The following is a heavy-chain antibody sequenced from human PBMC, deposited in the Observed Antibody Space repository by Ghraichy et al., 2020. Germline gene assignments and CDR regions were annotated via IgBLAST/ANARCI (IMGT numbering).Heavy chain of an antibody. CDR3: AKHLDYGDGRGDDFDY. CDR2: IIIRGGNT. V-gene: IGHV3-23*01. CDR1: GFTFSSSS. D-gene: IGHD4-17*01. J-gene: IGHJ4*01. Sequence: GGSLRLSCAASGFTFSSSSMSWVRQAPGKGLQWVSSIIIRGGNTYYADSVKGRFTISRDNSKNTLHLQMSSLRAEDTAVYYCAKHLDYGDGRGDDFDYWGHGTLVTVSS.